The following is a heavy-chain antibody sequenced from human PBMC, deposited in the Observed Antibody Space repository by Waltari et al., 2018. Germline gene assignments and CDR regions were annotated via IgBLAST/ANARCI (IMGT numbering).Heavy chain of an antibody. D-gene: IGHD2-2*01. CDR2: INPSGGST. CDR3: ARESGPYCSSTSCYGEQDY. J-gene: IGHJ4*02. Sequence: QVQLVQSGAEVKKPVASVKVSCKASGYTFPSYYMHCVRQAPGQGLEWMGIINPSGGSTSYAQKLQGRVTMTRDTSTSTVYMELSSLRSEDTAVYYCARESGPYCSSTSCYGEQDYWGQGTLVTVSS. V-gene: IGHV1-46*04. CDR1: GYTFPSYY.